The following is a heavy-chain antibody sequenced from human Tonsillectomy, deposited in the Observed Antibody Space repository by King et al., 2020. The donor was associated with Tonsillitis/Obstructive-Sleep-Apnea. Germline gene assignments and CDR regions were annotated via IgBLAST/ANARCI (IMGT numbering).Heavy chain of an antibody. CDR1: GYTFTSYA. Sequence: QLVQSGAEVKKPGASVKVSCKASGYTFTSYAMHWVRQAPGQRMEGMGWINGGNGNTKYSQKFQGRVTITRDTSASTAYMELSSLRSEDTAVYYCAGSSSWYRGLDYWGQGTLVTVSS. V-gene: IGHV1-3*01. CDR3: AGSSSWYRGLDY. D-gene: IGHD6-13*01. J-gene: IGHJ4*02. CDR2: INGGNGNT.